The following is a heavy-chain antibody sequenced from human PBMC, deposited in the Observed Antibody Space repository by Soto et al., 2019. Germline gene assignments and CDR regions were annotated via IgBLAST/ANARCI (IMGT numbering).Heavy chain of an antibody. CDR3: SRSQGSRTSLEIYYYYYYGMDV. CDR1: GGTFSSYA. CDR2: IIPISDTT. D-gene: IGHD2-2*01. V-gene: IGHV1-69*01. Sequence: QVQLVQSGAEVKKPGSSVKVSCKASGGTFSSYAISWVRQAPGQGLEWMGGIIPISDTTNYAQKFQGRVTITADESTSTAYMELSRLRSEDTDVYYCSRSQGSRTSLEIYYYYYYGMDVWGQGTTVTVSS. J-gene: IGHJ6*02.